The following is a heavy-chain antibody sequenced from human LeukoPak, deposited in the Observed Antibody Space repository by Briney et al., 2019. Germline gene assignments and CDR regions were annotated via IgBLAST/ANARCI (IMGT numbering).Heavy chain of an antibody. CDR3: AIGGVGVVLYSH. J-gene: IGHJ4*02. Sequence: ASVKVSCKVSGYTLTELSMHWVRQAPGKGLEWMGGFDPEDGETIYAQKFQGRVTMTEDTSTDTAYMELSSLRSEDTAVYYCAIGGVGVVLYSHWGQGTLVTVSS. D-gene: IGHD2-8*02. CDR1: GYTLTELS. CDR2: FDPEDGET. V-gene: IGHV1-24*01.